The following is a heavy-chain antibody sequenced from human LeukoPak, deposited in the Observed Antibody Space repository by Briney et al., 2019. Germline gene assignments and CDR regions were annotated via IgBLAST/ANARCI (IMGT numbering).Heavy chain of an antibody. CDR3: ARAIGYCSGGSCWSGYYGMDV. J-gene: IGHJ6*02. D-gene: IGHD2-15*01. Sequence: GGSLRLSCAASGFTSSSYSMDWVRQAPGKGRVWVSRINSDGSSTSYATSVKGRSTISRANAKTTLYLQMHSIRAEDTPVYYCARAIGYCSGGSCWSGYYGMDVWGQGTTVTVSS. V-gene: IGHV3-74*01. CDR1: GFTSSSYS. CDR2: INSDGSST.